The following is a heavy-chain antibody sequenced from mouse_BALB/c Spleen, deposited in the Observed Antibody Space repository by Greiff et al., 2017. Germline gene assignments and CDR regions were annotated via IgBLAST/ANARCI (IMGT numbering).Heavy chain of an antibody. CDR3: AREAWLGFAY. V-gene: IGHV3-6*02. J-gene: IGHJ3*01. CDR1: GYSITSGYY. D-gene: IGHD2-2*01. Sequence: EVQLQQSGPGLVKPSQSLSLTCSVTGYSITSGYYWNWIRQFPGNKLEWMGYISYDGSNNYNPSLKNRISITRDTSKNQFFLKLNSVTTEDTATYYCAREAWLGFAYWGQGTLVTVSA. CDR2: ISYDGSN.